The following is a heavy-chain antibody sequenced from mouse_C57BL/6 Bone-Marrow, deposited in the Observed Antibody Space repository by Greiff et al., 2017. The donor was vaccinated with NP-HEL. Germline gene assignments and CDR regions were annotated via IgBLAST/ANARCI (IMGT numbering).Heavy chain of an antibody. D-gene: IGHD4-1*02. Sequence: QVQLQQSGPELVKPGASVKISCKASGYAFSSSWMNWVKQRPGKGLEWIGRINPGDGDTNYNGKFKGKATLTVDKSSSTAYMQLSSLTSEDSAIYFYARSTGTRFAYWGQGTLVTVSA. CDR1: GYAFSSSW. J-gene: IGHJ3*01. CDR2: INPGDGDT. CDR3: ARSTGTRFAY. V-gene: IGHV1-82*01.